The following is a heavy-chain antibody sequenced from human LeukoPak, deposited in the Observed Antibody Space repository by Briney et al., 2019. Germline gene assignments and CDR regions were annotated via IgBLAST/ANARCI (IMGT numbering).Heavy chain of an antibody. V-gene: IGHV3-23*01. CDR1: GFSFNSYA. J-gene: IGHJ4*02. D-gene: IGHD3-3*01. CDR3: ARNYDFWSGYYTGLDY. CDR2: INNDGDST. Sequence: GGSLRLSCAASGFSFNSYAMSWVRQAPGKGLEWVSAINNDGDSTYSADSVKGRFTVSRDNSKNTLYLQMNSLRAEDTAVYYCARNYDFWSGYYTGLDYWGQGTLVTVSS.